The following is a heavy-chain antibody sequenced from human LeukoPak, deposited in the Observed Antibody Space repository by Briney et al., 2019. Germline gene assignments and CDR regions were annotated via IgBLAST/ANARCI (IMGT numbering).Heavy chain of an antibody. CDR3: ARVRDSMVRGVIELGFDY. D-gene: IGHD3-10*01. CDR2: IYYSGST. J-gene: IGHJ4*02. CDR1: GGSISSGSYY. Sequence: PSQTLSLTCTVSGGSISSGSYYWSWIRQPPGKGLEWIGYIYYSGSTDYNPSLKSRVTISVDTSKNQFSLKLSSVTAADTAVYYCARVRDSMVRGVIELGFDYWGQGTLVTVSS. V-gene: IGHV4-61*01.